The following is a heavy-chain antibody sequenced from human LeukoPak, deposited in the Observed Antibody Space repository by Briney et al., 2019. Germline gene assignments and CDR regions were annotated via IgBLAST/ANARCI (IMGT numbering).Heavy chain of an antibody. D-gene: IGHD2-21*01. CDR2: INTAGST. Sequence: PGGSLRLSCAVSGLTFSNVWMHWVRHAPGQGLVWVSRINTAGSTVYADPVKGRFTISRDNAKNMVYLQMNSLRAEDTAVYYCASFRDTDNWGRGTMVTVSS. V-gene: IGHV3-74*01. J-gene: IGHJ3*01. CDR1: GLTFSNVW. CDR3: ASFRDTDN.